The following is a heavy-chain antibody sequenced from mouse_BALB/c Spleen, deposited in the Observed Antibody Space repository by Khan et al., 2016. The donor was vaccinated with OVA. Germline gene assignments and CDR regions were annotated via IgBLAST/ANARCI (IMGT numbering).Heavy chain of an antibody. Sequence: QVQLQQSGAELAKPGASVKMSCKASGYTFTTYWMHWIKQRPGQGLEWIGYINPSTSYIEYNQKFKDKATLTADKSSSTAYMQLSSLTSEDFAIYYCTRRGRYGIFAYWGQGTLVTVST. D-gene: IGHD2-1*01. CDR3: TRRGRYGIFAY. J-gene: IGHJ3*01. CDR1: GYTFTTYW. CDR2: INPSTSYI. V-gene: IGHV1-7*01.